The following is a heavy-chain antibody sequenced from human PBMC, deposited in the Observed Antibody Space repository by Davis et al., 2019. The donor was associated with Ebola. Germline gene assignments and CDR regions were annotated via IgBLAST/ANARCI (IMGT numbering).Heavy chain of an antibody. J-gene: IGHJ4*02. CDR1: GLSFSNYA. CDR2: VNSAGTYT. CDR3: ARIEAYGAGDYFEY. D-gene: IGHD3-10*01. V-gene: IGHV3-23*01. Sequence: PGGSLRLSCALSGLSFSNYAMSWARQAPGKGLEWVSAVNSAGTYTYYADSVKGRFTISRDTSTVYLQMNYLGVEDTAVYYCARIEAYGAGDYFEYWGQGTLVTISS.